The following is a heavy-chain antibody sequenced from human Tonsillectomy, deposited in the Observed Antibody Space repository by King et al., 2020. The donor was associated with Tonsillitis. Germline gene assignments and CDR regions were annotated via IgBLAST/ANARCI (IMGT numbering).Heavy chain of an antibody. D-gene: IGHD4-17*01. Sequence: QLQESGPRLVKPPGTLSLTCTVSGGSITISDYYWGWIRQPPGKGLEWIANIHYSGSRYFNPSLKSRVTISVDTSKNQFSLKLTSVTAADTAVFFCARADGDYKVFDYWGQGTPVTVSS. CDR3: ARADGDYKVFDY. V-gene: IGHV4-39*02. CDR2: IHYSGSR. J-gene: IGHJ4*02. CDR1: GGSITISDYY.